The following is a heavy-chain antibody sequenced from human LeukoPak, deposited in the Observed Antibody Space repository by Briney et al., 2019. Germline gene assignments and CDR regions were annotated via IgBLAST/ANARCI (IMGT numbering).Heavy chain of an antibody. J-gene: IGHJ4*02. D-gene: IGHD3-3*01. CDR3: ARTSSNYDFWSGYLQTFDY. V-gene: IGHV4-34*01. CDR2: IYHSGST. Sequence: PSETLSLTCAVYGGSFSGYYWSWIRQPPGKGLEWIGSIYHSGSTYYNPSLKSRVTISVDTSKNQFSLKLSSVTAADTAVYYCARTSSNYDFWSGYLQTFDYWGQGTLVTVSS. CDR1: GGSFSGYY.